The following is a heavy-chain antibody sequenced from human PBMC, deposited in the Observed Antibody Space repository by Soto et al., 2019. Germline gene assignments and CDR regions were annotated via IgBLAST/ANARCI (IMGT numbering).Heavy chain of an antibody. Sequence: GSLRLSCAASGXTFSSYAMSWVRQAPGKGLEWVSAISGSGGSTYYADYVKGRFTISRDNSKNTLYLQMNSLRAEDTAVYYFANSLVVSYYFDYWGQGTLVTVSS. CDR1: GXTFSSYA. D-gene: IGHD2-15*01. CDR3: ANSLVVSYYFDY. CDR2: ISGSGGST. J-gene: IGHJ4*02. V-gene: IGHV3-23*01.